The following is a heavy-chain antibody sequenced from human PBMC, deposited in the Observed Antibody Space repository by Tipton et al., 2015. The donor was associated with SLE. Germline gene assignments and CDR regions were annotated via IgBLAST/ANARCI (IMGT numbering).Heavy chain of an antibody. CDR3: ARAGIPPYYYYYMDV. CDR2: ISSSGSTI. D-gene: IGHD6-13*01. J-gene: IGHJ6*03. CDR1: GFTFSDYY. V-gene: IGHV3-11*01. Sequence: SLRLSCAASGFTFSDYYMSWIRQAPGKGLEWVSYISSSGSTIYYADSVKGRFTISRDNAKNSLYLQMNSLRAEDTTVYYCARAGIPPYYYYYMDVWGKGTTVTVSS.